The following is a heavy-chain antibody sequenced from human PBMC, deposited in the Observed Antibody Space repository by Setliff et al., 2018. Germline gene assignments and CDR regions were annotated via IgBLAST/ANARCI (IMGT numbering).Heavy chain of an antibody. V-gene: IGHV4-59*08. J-gene: IGHJ4*02. CDR2: MYYSGDT. CDR1: GGSVRGYY. CDR3: ARLPPLHTPMALTFDY. D-gene: IGHD5-18*01. Sequence: KPSETLSLTCTVSGGSVRGYYWSWIRQPPGKGLEWIGYMYYSGDTNYNPSLKSRVAISVDTSKNQFSLELRSVTAADTAVYYCARLPPLHTPMALTFDYWGQGILVTV.